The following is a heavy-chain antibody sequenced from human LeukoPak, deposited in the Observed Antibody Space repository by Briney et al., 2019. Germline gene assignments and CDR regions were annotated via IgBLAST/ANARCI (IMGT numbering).Heavy chain of an antibody. CDR1: GGTFSSYA. CDR2: IIPIFGTA. Sequence: SVKVSCKASGGTFSSYAISLVRQAPGQGLEWMGGIIPIFGTANYAQKFQGRVTITTDESTSTAYMELSSLRSEDTAVYYCARQRGSSYGSIGYWDQGTLVTVSS. D-gene: IGHD5-18*01. CDR3: ARQRGSSYGSIGY. J-gene: IGHJ4*02. V-gene: IGHV1-69*05.